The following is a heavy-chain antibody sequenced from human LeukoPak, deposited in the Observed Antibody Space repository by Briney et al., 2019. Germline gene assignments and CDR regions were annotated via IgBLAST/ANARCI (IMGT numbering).Heavy chain of an antibody. CDR3: ARDPDCTNGVCYTR. J-gene: IGHJ4*02. Sequence: SESLSLTCTVSGCSITSRCYHWVWIPQPPGKGLVWIGYIYHSGSTYYNPSVKSRVTISVDRYKNQFSLKLSSVTAGDTAVDYCARDPDCTNGVCYTRWGQGTLVTVSS. D-gene: IGHD2-8*01. CDR1: GCSITSRCYH. CDR2: IYHSGST. V-gene: IGHV4-30-2*01.